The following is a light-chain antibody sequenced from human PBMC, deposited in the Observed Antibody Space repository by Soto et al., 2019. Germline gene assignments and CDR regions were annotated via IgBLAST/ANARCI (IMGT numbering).Light chain of an antibody. CDR1: QSMSIC. CDR3: HQASSFPLS. V-gene: IGKV1-5*01. J-gene: IGKJ4*01. CDR2: DAS. Sequence: IQMTQSPSTLSASVGDRVTVTCRASQSMSICLAWYQQKPGQVPKVLIYDASSLEGGVPSRFSGSGSGSEFTLTITNLQPEDFATYYCHQASSFPLSFGGGTKVEIK.